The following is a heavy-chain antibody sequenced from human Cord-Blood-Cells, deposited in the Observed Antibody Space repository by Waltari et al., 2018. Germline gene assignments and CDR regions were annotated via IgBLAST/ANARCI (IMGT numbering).Heavy chain of an antibody. V-gene: IGHV3-21*01. CDR1: GFTFSSYS. CDR3: ARDTHTYYDFWSGYYAFDI. CDR2: ISSSSSYI. Sequence: EVQLVESGGGLVKPGGSLRLSCAASGFTFSSYSMNWVRQAPGQGLEWVSSISSSSSYIYYADSVKGRFTISRDNAKNSLYLQMNSLRAEDTAVYYCARDTHTYYDFWSGYYAFDIWGQGTMVTVSS. D-gene: IGHD3-3*01. J-gene: IGHJ3*02.